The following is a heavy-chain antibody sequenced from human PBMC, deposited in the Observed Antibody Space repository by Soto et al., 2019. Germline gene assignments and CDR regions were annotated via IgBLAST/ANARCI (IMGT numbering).Heavy chain of an antibody. CDR1: GFTFDDYT. V-gene: IGHV3-43*01. J-gene: IGHJ6*02. D-gene: IGHD3-3*01. CDR3: AKEATPYYDFWSGYQIGDYGMDV. Sequence: GGSLRLSRAASGFTFDDYTMHWVRQAPGKGLEWVSLISWDGGSTYYADSVKGRFTISRDNSKNSLYLQMNSLRTEDTALYYCAKEATPYYDFWSGYQIGDYGMDVWGQGTTVTVSS. CDR2: ISWDGGST.